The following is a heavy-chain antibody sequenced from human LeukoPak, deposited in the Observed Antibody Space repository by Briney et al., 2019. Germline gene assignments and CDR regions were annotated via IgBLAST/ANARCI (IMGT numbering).Heavy chain of an antibody. CDR1: GGSISSYY. CDR3: ARHAGGISATGTRPFDY. CDR2: IYTSGST. D-gene: IGHD6-13*01. J-gene: IGHJ4*02. V-gene: IGHV4-4*07. Sequence: SETLSLTCTVSGGSISSYYWSWIRQPAGKGLEWIGRIYTSGSTNYNPSLKSRVTMSVDTSKNQFSLKLSSVTAADTAVYYCARHAGGISATGTRPFDYWGQGTLDTVSS.